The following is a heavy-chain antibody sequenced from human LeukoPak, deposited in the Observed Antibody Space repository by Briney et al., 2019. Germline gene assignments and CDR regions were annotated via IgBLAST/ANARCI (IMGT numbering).Heavy chain of an antibody. D-gene: IGHD6-13*01. CDR1: GYTFTGYY. CDR2: INPNSGGT. Sequence: ASVKVSFKASGYTFTGYYMHWVRQAPGQGLEWMGWINPNSGGTNYAQKFQGRVTMTRDTSIGTAYMELSRLRSDDTAVYYCARGEQQTPPHDDYWGQGTLVTVSS. CDR3: ARGEQQTPPHDDY. J-gene: IGHJ4*02. V-gene: IGHV1-2*02.